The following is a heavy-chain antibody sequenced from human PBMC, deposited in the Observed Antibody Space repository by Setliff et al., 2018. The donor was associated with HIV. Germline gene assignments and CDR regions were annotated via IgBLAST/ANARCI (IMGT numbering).Heavy chain of an antibody. V-gene: IGHV4-4*07. D-gene: IGHD6-6*01. Sequence: LSLTCTVSGGSISSYYWSWIRQPAGKGLEWIGRIYTSGSTNYNPSPKSRVTMSVDTSKNQFSLKLSSVTAADTAVYYCARHSMAAGTPDAFGIWGQGTMVTVSS. CDR1: GGSISSYY. CDR3: ARHSMAAGTPDAFGI. CDR2: IYTSGST. J-gene: IGHJ3*02.